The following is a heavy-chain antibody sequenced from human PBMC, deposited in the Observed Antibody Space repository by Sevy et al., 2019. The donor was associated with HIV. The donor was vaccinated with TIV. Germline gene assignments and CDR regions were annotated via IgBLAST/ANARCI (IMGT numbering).Heavy chain of an antibody. CDR1: SGSISNDNYY. CDR3: ARDLGSYDILTGKYYYYMDV. Sequence: SETLSLTCTVSSGSISNDNYYWSWMRQPAGKGLEWIGRIYTSGSTNFTPSLKTRVTISIDTSKNQFSLKLSSVTAADTAVYFCARDLGSYDILTGKYYYYMDVWGKGTTVTVSS. V-gene: IGHV4-61*02. CDR2: IYTSGST. J-gene: IGHJ6*03. D-gene: IGHD3-9*01.